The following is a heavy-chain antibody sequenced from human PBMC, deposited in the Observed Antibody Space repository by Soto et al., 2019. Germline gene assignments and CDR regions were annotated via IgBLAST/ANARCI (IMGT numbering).Heavy chain of an antibody. V-gene: IGHV3-23*01. J-gene: IGHJ4*02. D-gene: IGHD3-22*01. Sequence: EVQLLESGGGLVQPGGSLRLSCAASGFTFSSYAMSWVRQAPGKGLELVSAISGSGGSTYYADSVKGRFTISRDNSKNTLYLQMNSLRAEDTAVYYCAKFRYYYDSSGYTDYWGQGTLVTVSS. CDR3: AKFRYYYDSSGYTDY. CDR1: GFTFSSYA. CDR2: ISGSGGST.